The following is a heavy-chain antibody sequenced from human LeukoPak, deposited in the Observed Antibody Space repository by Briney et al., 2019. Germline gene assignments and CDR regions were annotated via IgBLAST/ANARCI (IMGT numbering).Heavy chain of an antibody. CDR3: AREAYYDSSGYTAEYFQH. CDR1: GYTFTSYY. J-gene: IGHJ1*01. Sequence: GASVKVSCKASGYTFTSYYMHWVRQAPGQGLEWMGMINPSGGSTSYAQKFQGRVIMTRDTSTSTVYMELSSLRSEDTAVYYCAREAYYDSSGYTAEYFQHWGQGTLVTVSS. D-gene: IGHD3-22*01. V-gene: IGHV1-46*01. CDR2: INPSGGST.